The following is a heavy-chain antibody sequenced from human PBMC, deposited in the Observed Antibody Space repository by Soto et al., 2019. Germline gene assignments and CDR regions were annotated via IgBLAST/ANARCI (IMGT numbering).Heavy chain of an antibody. CDR1: GGCFSGYY. CDR2: INHSGST. V-gene: IGHV4-34*01. J-gene: IGHJ5*02. Sequence: SQTLSLTCAVYGGCFSGYYWSWIRQPPGKGLEWIGEINHSGSTNYNPSLKSRVTISVYTSKNQFSLKLRSVTAADTAVYYFARVIEPPNWFDPWGQGTLVTVSS. CDR3: ARVIEPPNWFDP.